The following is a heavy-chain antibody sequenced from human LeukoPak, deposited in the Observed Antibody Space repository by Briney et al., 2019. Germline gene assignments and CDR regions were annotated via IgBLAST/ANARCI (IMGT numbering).Heavy chain of an antibody. D-gene: IGHD2-15*01. Sequence: SETLSLTCTVSGGSISSYYWSWIRQPPGKGLEWIGYIYYSGSTNYNPSLKSRVTISVDTSKNQFSLKLSSVTAADTAVYYCARSMGGGGAEYFQHGGQGTLVTVSS. CDR3: ARSMGGGGAEYFQH. J-gene: IGHJ1*01. CDR2: IYYSGST. CDR1: GGSISSYY. V-gene: IGHV4-59*01.